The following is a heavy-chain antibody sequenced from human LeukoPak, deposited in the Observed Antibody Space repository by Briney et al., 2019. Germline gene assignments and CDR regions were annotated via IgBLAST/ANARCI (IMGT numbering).Heavy chain of an antibody. CDR2: ISRSGSTK. Sequence: KPGGSLRLSCAASGFTFSDYNMRWIRQAPGKGLEWVSSISRSGSTKYYADSVKGRFTISRDNAKNSLYLQMNSLRAEDTAVYYCAKESTVTPGSVNWFDPWGQGTLVTVSS. CDR1: GFTFSDYN. J-gene: IGHJ5*02. D-gene: IGHD4-17*01. CDR3: AKESTVTPGSVNWFDP. V-gene: IGHV3-11*01.